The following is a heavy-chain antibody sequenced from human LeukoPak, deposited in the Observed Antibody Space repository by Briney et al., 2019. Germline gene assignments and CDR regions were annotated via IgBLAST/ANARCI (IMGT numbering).Heavy chain of an antibody. V-gene: IGHV4-61*02. CDR2: IYSSGST. Sequence: SQTLSLTCTVSGGSISSDNHYWSWIRQPAGKGLEWIGRIYSSGSTNYNPSLKSRVTISVDTSKNQFSLKLSSVTAADTAVYYCERGGSMDYAFDIWGQGTMVTVSS. CDR3: ERGGSMDYAFDI. J-gene: IGHJ3*02. D-gene: IGHD2-2*01. CDR1: GGSISSDNHY.